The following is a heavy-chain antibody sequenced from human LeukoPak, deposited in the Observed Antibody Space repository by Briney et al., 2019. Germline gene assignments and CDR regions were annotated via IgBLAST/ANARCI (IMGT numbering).Heavy chain of an antibody. CDR2: ISSSSSTI. Sequence: GRSLRLSCAASGFTFSSYSMNWVRQAPGKGLEWVSYISSSSSTIYYADSVKGRFTISRDNAKNSLYLQMNSLRAEDTAVYYCARGGITIFGVITSWGQGTLVTVSS. D-gene: IGHD3-3*01. J-gene: IGHJ4*02. CDR1: GFTFSSYS. V-gene: IGHV3-48*01. CDR3: ARGGITIFGVITS.